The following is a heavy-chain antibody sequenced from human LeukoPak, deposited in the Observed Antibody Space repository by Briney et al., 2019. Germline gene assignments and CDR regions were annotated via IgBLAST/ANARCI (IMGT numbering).Heavy chain of an antibody. CDR1: GGSISSYY. V-gene: IGHV4-59*01. CDR3: ARDGYDILTGYCPFDY. D-gene: IGHD3-9*01. Sequence: SETLSLTCTVSGGSISSYYWSWIRQPPGKGLEWIGYIYYSGSTNYNPSLKSRVTISVDTSKNQFSLKLSSVTAADTAVYYRARDGYDILTGYCPFDYWGQGTLVTVSS. J-gene: IGHJ4*02. CDR2: IYYSGST.